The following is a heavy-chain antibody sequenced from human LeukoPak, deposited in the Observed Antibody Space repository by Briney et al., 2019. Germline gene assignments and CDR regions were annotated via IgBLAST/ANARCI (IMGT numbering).Heavy chain of an antibody. Sequence: SETLSLTCTVSGDSLSTGAYYWSWIRQPPGKGLEWIGYIYHSGRTYYNPSLKSRVTISVDRSRNQFSLKLTSVTAADTAVYYCARGEQLAGGMDWFDPWGQGTLVTVSS. CDR3: ARGEQLAGGMDWFDP. J-gene: IGHJ5*02. CDR1: GDSLSTGAYY. V-gene: IGHV4-30-2*01. D-gene: IGHD6-13*01. CDR2: IYHSGRT.